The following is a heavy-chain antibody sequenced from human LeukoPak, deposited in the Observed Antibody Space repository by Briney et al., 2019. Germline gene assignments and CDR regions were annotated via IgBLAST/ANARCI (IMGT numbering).Heavy chain of an antibody. Sequence: ASVKVPCKASGYSFTNYYMHWVRQAPGQGLEWMGMINPSGGSTTYAQKFQGRVTMTRDMSTSPVYMELSSLTSEDTAVYYCARTRGYYFDYWGQGTLVTVSS. CDR2: INPSGGST. J-gene: IGHJ4*02. V-gene: IGHV1-46*01. CDR3: ARTRGYYFDY. CDR1: GYSFTNYY.